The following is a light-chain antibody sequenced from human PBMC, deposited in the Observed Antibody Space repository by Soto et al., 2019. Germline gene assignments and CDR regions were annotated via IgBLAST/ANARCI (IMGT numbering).Light chain of an antibody. Sequence: QSALTQPPSASGSPGQSVTISCTGTSSDVGAYNYVSWYQQHAGKAPKLVIYEVTKRPSGVPDRFSGSKSANTASLTVSGLQAEDEADYYFCSFATCHPLVFGGGTKLTVL. V-gene: IGLV2-8*01. CDR3: CSFATCHPLV. CDR1: SSDVGAYNY. CDR2: EVT. J-gene: IGLJ3*02.